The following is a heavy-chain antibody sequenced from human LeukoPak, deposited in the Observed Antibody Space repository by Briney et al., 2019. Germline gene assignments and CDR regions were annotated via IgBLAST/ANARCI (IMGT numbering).Heavy chain of an antibody. Sequence: ASVKVSFKASGYTFTVYYMHWVRQAPGQGLEWMGWINPNSGGTNYAQKFQGRVTMTRDTSISTAYMELSRLRSDDTAVYYCARGPMVARPFDYWGQGTLVTVSS. J-gene: IGHJ4*02. CDR2: INPNSGGT. CDR1: GYTFTVYY. CDR3: ARGPMVARPFDY. D-gene: IGHD5-12*01. V-gene: IGHV1-2*02.